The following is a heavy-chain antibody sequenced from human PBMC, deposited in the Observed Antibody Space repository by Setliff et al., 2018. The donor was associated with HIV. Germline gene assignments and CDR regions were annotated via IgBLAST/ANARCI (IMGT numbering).Heavy chain of an antibody. D-gene: IGHD6-19*01. J-gene: IGHJ5*02. Sequence: PAETLSLTCTVSGGSFNSYYWSWIRQSPGEGLEWIGYIYYSGSTNYNPSLKSRVTMSVDTSKNRFSLKLNSVTAADTAVYYCARLNQQWLVRDSGSNWFDPWGQGILVTVSS. CDR3: ARLNQQWLVRDSGSNWFDP. V-gene: IGHV4-59*08. CDR2: IYYSGST. CDR1: GGSFNSYY.